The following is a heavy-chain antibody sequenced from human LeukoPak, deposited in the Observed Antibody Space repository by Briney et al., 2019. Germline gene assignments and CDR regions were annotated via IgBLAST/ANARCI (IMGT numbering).Heavy chain of an antibody. D-gene: IGHD5-12*01. J-gene: IGHJ4*02. Sequence: SETLSLTCIVSGGSISSTSYYWSWIRQPPGKGLEWIGYIYYSGSTYYNPSLKSRVTISVDRSKNQFSLKLSSVTAADTAVYYCARENSGYDYPYYFDYWGQGTLVTVSS. CDR2: IYYSGST. CDR1: GGSISSTSYY. V-gene: IGHV4-31*03. CDR3: ARENSGYDYPYYFDY.